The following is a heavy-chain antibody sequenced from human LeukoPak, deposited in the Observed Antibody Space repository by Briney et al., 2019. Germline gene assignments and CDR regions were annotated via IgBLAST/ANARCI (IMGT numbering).Heavy chain of an antibody. Sequence: SETLSLTCTVSCGSISSYYWSWIRQPPGKGLEWIGYIYYSGSTNYNPSLKSRVTISADTSKNQFSLKLSSVTAADTAVYYCAREIGGYWGQGTLVTVSS. V-gene: IGHV4-59*01. CDR3: AREIGGY. CDR1: CGSISSYY. J-gene: IGHJ4*02. D-gene: IGHD2/OR15-2a*01. CDR2: IYYSGST.